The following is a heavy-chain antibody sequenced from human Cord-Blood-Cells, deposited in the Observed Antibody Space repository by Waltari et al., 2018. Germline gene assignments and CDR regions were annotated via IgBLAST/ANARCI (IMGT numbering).Heavy chain of an antibody. D-gene: IGHD3-10*01. V-gene: IGHV4-39*01. CDR2: IYYSGRP. Sequence: QLQLQESGPGLVKPSETLSLTCTVSGGSISSSSYYWGWIRQPPGKGLEWIGSIYYSGRPSYSPALKSRVTISVDTSKNLFPRKLSSVTAADTAVYYCAATYYYGSGSYWYFDLWGRGTLVTVSS. J-gene: IGHJ2*01. CDR1: GGSISSSSYY. CDR3: AATYYYGSGSYWYFDL.